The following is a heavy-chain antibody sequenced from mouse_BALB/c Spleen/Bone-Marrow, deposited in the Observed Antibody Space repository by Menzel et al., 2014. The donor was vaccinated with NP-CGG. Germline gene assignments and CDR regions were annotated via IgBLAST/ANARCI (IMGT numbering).Heavy chain of an antibody. CDR3: ARPLYDGYYVAY. D-gene: IGHD2-3*01. J-gene: IGHJ3*01. CDR1: GFTFSDYY. CDR2: ISNGGGST. Sequence: EVQGVESGGGLVQPGGSLKLSCATSGFTFSDYYMYWVRQTPEKRLEWVAYISNGGGSTYYPDTVKGRITISRDNAKNTLYLQMSRMKSEDTTMYYCARPLYDGYYVAYWGQGTLVTVSA. V-gene: IGHV5-12*02.